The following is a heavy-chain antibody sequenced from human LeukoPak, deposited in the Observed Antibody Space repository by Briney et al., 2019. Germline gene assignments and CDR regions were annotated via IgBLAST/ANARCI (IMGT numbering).Heavy chain of an antibody. CDR3: AKPSERWLQLLYYFDY. CDR1: GFTFSSYA. V-gene: IGHV3-23*01. Sequence: GGSLRLSCAASGFTFSSYAMSWVRQAPGKGLEWVSAISGSGGSTYYADSVKGRFTISRDNSKNTPYLQMNSLRAEDTAVYYCAKPSERWLQLLYYFDYWGQGTLVTVSS. D-gene: IGHD5-24*01. J-gene: IGHJ4*02. CDR2: ISGSGGST.